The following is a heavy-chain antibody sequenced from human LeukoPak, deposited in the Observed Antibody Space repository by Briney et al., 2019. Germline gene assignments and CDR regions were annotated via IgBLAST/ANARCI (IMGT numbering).Heavy chain of an antibody. J-gene: IGHJ3*02. V-gene: IGHV1-18*01. CDR3: ARGGHDYHSSGSIEVPDAFDI. D-gene: IGHD3-22*01. CDR2: ISAYNGNT. Sequence: ASVKVSCKASGYTFTSYGISWVRQAPGQGLEWMGWISAYNGNTNYAQKFQGRVTISRDTSASTVYMELSSLRSEDTAVYYCARGGHDYHSSGSIEVPDAFDIWGQGTMVSVSS. CDR1: GYTFTSYG.